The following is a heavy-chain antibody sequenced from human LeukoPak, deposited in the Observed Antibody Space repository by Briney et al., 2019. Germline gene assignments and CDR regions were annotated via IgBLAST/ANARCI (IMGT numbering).Heavy chain of an antibody. D-gene: IGHD6-6*01. Sequence: GGSLRLSCAASGFTFSDYYMSWIRQAPGKGLEWVSYISSSGSTIYYADSVKGRFTISRENAKNSLYLQMNSLRAGDTAVYYCARVRKYSSSSGYYYYMDVWGKGTTVTVSS. CDR3: ARVRKYSSSSGYYYYMDV. J-gene: IGHJ6*03. CDR2: ISSSGSTI. V-gene: IGHV3-11*04. CDR1: GFTFSDYY.